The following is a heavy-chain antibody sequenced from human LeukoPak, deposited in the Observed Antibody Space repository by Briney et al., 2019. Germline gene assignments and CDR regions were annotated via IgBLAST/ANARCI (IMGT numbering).Heavy chain of an antibody. CDR3: AKDTPTPPYCGGDCYSGEYFDY. V-gene: IGHV3-23*01. Sequence: GGSLRLSCAASGFTFSSYAMSWVRQAPGKGLEWVSAISGSGGSTYYADSVKGRFTISRDNSKNTLYLQMNSLRAEDTAVYYCAKDTPTPPYCGGDCYSGEYFDYWGRGTLVTVSS. CDR2: ISGSGGST. CDR1: GFTFSSYA. J-gene: IGHJ4*02. D-gene: IGHD2-21*02.